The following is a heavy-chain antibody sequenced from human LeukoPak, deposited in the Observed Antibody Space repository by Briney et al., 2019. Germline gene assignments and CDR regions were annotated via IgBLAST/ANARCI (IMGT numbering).Heavy chain of an antibody. V-gene: IGHV4-30-2*02. CDR2: IYHSGST. CDR3: VASTPEYSSSPSFDY. D-gene: IGHD6-6*01. CDR1: GGSISSGGYY. Sequence: SETLSLTCTVSGGSISSGGYYWSWIRQPPGKGLEWIGYIYHSGSTYYNPSLKSRVTISVDTSKNQFSLKLSSVTAADTAVYYCVASTPEYSSSPSFDYWGQGTLVTVSS. J-gene: IGHJ4*02.